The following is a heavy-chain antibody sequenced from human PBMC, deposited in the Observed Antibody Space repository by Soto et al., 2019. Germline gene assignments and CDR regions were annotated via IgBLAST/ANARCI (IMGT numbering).Heavy chain of an antibody. Sequence: QVQLVESGGGVVQPGRSLRVSCAASGFTFSSYGMHWVRQAPGKGLEWVAAIWYDGSKKDHADSVKGRLTISTDNAQNTLYVPRPSLRAEDTAVYYRARAGGGLANCGGDSYGYYYYGMDGWGQGTTVTVSS. CDR2: IWYDGSKK. V-gene: IGHV3-33*01. CDR1: GFTFSSYG. CDR3: ARAGGGLANCGGDSYGYYYYGMDG. J-gene: IGHJ6*02. D-gene: IGHD2-21*02.